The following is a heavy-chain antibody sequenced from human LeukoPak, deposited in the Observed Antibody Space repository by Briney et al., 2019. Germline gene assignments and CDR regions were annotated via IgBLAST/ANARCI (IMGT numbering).Heavy chain of an antibody. CDR1: GITFGSYA. D-gene: IGHD3-10*01. CDR2: ISGSGGAT. Sequence: GGSLRLSCAASGITFGSYAMSWVRQAPGKGLEWVSAISGSGGATFYADSVKGRFTISRDNSKNTLYLQMNSLRAEDTAVYYCAMMQSGSYYSALQKYFDYWGQGTLVTVSS. V-gene: IGHV3-23*01. J-gene: IGHJ4*02. CDR3: AMMQSGSYYSALQKYFDY.